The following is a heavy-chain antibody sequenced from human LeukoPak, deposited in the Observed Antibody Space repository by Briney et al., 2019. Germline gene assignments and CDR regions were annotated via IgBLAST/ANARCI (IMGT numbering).Heavy chain of an antibody. V-gene: IGHV5-51*01. Sequence: GESLKISCKGSGYSINNYWIGWVRQMPGKGLEWMGIIYPADSDIRYSPSFQGQITISADKSISTAYLQWSSLKASDTAMYYCARQEYCSGGSCYTWFDPWGQGTLVTVSS. CDR1: GYSINNYW. CDR3: ARQEYCSGGSCYTWFDP. CDR2: IYPADSDI. D-gene: IGHD2-15*01. J-gene: IGHJ5*02.